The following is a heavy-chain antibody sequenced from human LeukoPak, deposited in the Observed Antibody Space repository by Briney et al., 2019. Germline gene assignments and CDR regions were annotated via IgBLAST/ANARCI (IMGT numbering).Heavy chain of an antibody. CDR1: GFSLSTSGLG. Sequence: SGPTLVNPTQTLTLTCTFSGFSLSTSGLGVGWIRQPPGKALEWLALIYWNDDKRYNPSLKTRLTITKDTSKNQVVLTMTNMDPVDTATYYCAHRNLGPTASRYVQHWGQGTLVTVSS. D-gene: IGHD3/OR15-3a*01. CDR2: IYWNDDK. V-gene: IGHV2-5*01. J-gene: IGHJ1*01. CDR3: AHRNLGPTASRYVQH.